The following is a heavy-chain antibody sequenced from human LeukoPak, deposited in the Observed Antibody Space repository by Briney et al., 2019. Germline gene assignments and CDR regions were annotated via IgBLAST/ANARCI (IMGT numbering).Heavy chain of an antibody. CDR3: ARDPSSTQYSGYDTAPG. J-gene: IGHJ4*02. Sequence: ASVKVSCKASGYTFTSYQMHWVRQTPGQGLEWMGIINPSGGSTSYAQKFQGRVTMTRDMSTSTVYMELSSLRSEDTAVYHCARDPSSTQYSGYDTAPGWGQGTLVTVSS. V-gene: IGHV1-46*01. CDR1: GYTFTSYQ. CDR2: INPSGGST. D-gene: IGHD5-12*01.